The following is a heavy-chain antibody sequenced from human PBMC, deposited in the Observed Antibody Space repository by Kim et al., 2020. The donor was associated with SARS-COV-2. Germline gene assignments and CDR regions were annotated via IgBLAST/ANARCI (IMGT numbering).Heavy chain of an antibody. D-gene: IGHD3-3*01. CDR2: ISGDGGRT. J-gene: IGHJ6*03. Sequence: GGSLRLSCAASGFTFDDYAMHWVRQAPGKGLEWVSLISGDGGRTYYADSVKGRFTISRDNRKNSLYLQMNSLRTEDTALYYCAKADFWSGRSPYYYYYYMDVWGKGTTVTVSS. CDR1: GFTFDDYA. CDR3: AKADFWSGRSPYYYYYYMDV. V-gene: IGHV3-43*02.